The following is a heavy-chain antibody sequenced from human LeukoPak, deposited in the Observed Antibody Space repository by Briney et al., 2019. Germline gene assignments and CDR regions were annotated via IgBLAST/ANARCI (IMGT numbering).Heavy chain of an antibody. Sequence: SVKLSCKASGGTFSSYAISWVRQAPGQGLEWMGGIIPIFGTANYAQKFQGRVTITADESTSTAYMELSSLRSEDTAVYYCARDGVPGYSGRTDAFDIWGQGTMVTVSS. J-gene: IGHJ3*02. D-gene: IGHD6-13*01. CDR1: GGTFSSYA. CDR2: IIPIFGTA. CDR3: ARDGVPGYSGRTDAFDI. V-gene: IGHV1-69*13.